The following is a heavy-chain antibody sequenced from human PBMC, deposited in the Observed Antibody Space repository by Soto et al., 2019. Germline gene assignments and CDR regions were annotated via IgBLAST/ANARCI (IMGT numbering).Heavy chain of an antibody. V-gene: IGHV4-34*01. Sequence: QVQLQQWGAGLLKPSETLSLTCAVYGGSLSGYYWSWIRQPPGKGLEGIGEINHSGSTNYNPSLKSRVTISVDTSKNQFSLKLSSMTAADTAVYYCARGVYCSSTSCYWGMDVWGQGTTVTVSS. D-gene: IGHD2-2*01. CDR2: INHSGST. CDR3: ARGVYCSSTSCYWGMDV. J-gene: IGHJ6*02. CDR1: GGSLSGYY.